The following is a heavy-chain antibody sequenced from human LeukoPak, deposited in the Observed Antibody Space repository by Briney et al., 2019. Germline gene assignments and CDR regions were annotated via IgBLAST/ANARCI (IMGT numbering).Heavy chain of an antibody. V-gene: IGHV4-30-4*02. Sequence: PSETLSLTCTVSGGSISSGDYYWSWIRQPPGKGLEWIGYIYYSGSTYYNPSLKSRVTISVDTSKNQFSLKLSSVTAADTAVYYCARVPDCSGGSCYYWFDPWGQGTLVTVSS. D-gene: IGHD2-15*01. J-gene: IGHJ5*02. CDR1: GGSISSGDYY. CDR3: ARVPDCSGGSCYYWFDP. CDR2: IYYSGST.